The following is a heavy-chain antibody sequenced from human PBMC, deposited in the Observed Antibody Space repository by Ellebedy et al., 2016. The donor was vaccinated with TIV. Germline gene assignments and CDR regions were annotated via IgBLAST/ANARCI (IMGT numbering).Heavy chain of an antibody. CDR3: ARAGRRDGSGLD. CDR1: GYTFSNYF. J-gene: IGHJ4*02. D-gene: IGHD3-10*01. Sequence: AASVKVSCKASGYTFSNYFVHWVRQAPGQGLEWMGIINPSSGSTTYAQKLQGRLTMTRDTSTRTVYMELSSLRSEDTAVYYCARAGRRDGSGLDWGQGTLVSVSS. V-gene: IGHV1-46*04. CDR2: INPSSGST.